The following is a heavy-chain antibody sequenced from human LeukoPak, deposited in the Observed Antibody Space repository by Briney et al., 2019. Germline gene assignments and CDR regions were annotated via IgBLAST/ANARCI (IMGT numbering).Heavy chain of an antibody. CDR3: AKWPEGAMNYFDY. Sequence: PGGSLRLSCAASGFTFSSYAMTWARQTPEKGLEWVSAISGSGDRTYYADSVKGRFTISRDNSKNTMYLQMNVLRAEDTALYYCAKWPEGAMNYFDYWGQGILVTVSS. J-gene: IGHJ4*02. D-gene: IGHD3-16*01. CDR1: GFTFSSYA. CDR2: ISGSGDRT. V-gene: IGHV3-23*01.